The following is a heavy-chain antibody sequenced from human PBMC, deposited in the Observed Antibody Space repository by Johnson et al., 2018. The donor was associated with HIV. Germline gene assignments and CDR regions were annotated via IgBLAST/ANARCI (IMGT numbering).Heavy chain of an antibody. J-gene: IGHJ3*02. D-gene: IGHD3-3*01. CDR1: GFTVSSNY. CDR3: ARDRGVFWSGYYSACDI. CDR2: IYSGDTT. Sequence: VQLVESGGGLVQPGGSLRLSCAASGFTVSSNYMSWVRQAPGKGLEWVSVIYSGDTTYYADSVTGRFTISRDNSKNTLYLQMNSLRAGDRAGYYCARDRGVFWSGYYSACDIWGQGTMVTVSS. V-gene: IGHV3-66*01.